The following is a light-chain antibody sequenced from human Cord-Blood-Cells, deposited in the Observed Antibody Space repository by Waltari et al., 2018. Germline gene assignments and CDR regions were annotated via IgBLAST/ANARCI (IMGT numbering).Light chain of an antibody. CDR1: QSVSSN. V-gene: IGKV3-15*01. Sequence: EIVMTQSPATLSVSPGERATLSCRASQSVSSNLAWYQQKPGQAPRLLIYGASTRATGIPARLSGSGSGTEFTLTISSLQSEDFAVYYCQQYNNWPPYTFGQGIKLEIK. CDR2: GAS. J-gene: IGKJ2*01. CDR3: QQYNNWPPYT.